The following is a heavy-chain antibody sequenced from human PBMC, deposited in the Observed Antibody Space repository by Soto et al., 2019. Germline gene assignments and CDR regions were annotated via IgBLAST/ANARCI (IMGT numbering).Heavy chain of an antibody. CDR2: ISYDGSDE. Sequence: SGFTFRSFGMHWVRQAPGKGLEWVALISYDGSDEYYADSVKGRFTVSRDNSKNTLYLQMNSLQVEDTAVYYCAKEHYTRYYYYGMDVWGQGTTVTVSS. CDR1: GFTFRSFG. V-gene: IGHV3-30*18. CDR3: AKEHYTRYYYYGMDV. D-gene: IGHD4-4*01. J-gene: IGHJ6*02.